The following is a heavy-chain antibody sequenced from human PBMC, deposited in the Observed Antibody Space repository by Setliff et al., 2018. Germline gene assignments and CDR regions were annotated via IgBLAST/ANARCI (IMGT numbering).Heavy chain of an antibody. V-gene: IGHV5-51*01. CDR2: IYPGDSDT. CDR1: GYSFISYW. Sequence: GESLTLSCKGSGYSFISYWIGWVRQMPGKGLEWMGIIYPGDSDTRYSPSFQGQVTISADKSISTAYLQWSSLKASDTAMYYCARHSDYGGNLYNWFDPWGQETLVTVSS. J-gene: IGHJ5*02. D-gene: IGHD4-17*01. CDR3: ARHSDYGGNLYNWFDP.